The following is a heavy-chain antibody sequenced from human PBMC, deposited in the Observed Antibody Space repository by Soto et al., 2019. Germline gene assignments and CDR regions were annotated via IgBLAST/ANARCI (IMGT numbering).Heavy chain of an antibody. V-gene: IGHV3-9*01. Sequence: EVQLVESGGGLVQPGRSLRLSCVASGFTFGDYAMHWVRQAPGKGLEWVAGISWNTDNIGYADSVKGRFPISRDNAGHALYLQMNSLRHEDTAVYYCAKGRNIVAVVTPFDGWGQGDLVTVSS. J-gene: IGHJ4*02. CDR1: GFTFGDYA. D-gene: IGHD3-22*01. CDR2: ISWNTDNI. CDR3: AKGRNIVAVVTPFDG.